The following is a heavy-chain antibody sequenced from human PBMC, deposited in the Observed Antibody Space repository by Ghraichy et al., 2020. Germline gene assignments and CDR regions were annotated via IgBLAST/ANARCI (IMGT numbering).Heavy chain of an antibody. D-gene: IGHD3-22*01. CDR2: TYYRSKWYN. V-gene: IGHV6-1*01. Sequence: SQTLSLTCAISGDSVSSNSAAWNWIRQSPSRGLEWLGRTYYRSKWYNDYAVSVKSRITINPDTSKNQFSLQLNSVTPEDTAVYYCARDLDTYYYDSSGYYAASYFDYWGQGTLVTVSS. J-gene: IGHJ4*02. CDR1: GDSVSSNSAA. CDR3: ARDLDTYYYDSSGYYAASYFDY.